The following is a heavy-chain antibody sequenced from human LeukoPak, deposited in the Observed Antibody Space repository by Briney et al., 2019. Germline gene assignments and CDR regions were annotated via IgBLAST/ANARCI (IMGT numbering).Heavy chain of an antibody. CDR2: ISYSGST. CDR3: ARRPSGFDP. J-gene: IGHJ5*02. V-gene: IGHV4-39*07. D-gene: IGHD3-10*01. Sequence: SETLSLTCTVSGGSISSSRYYWGRIRQPPGKGLEWIGSISYSGSTYYNPSLKGRVTISVDTSKNQFSLKVSSVTAADTAVYYCARRPSGFDPWGQGTLVTVSS. CDR1: GGSISSSRYY.